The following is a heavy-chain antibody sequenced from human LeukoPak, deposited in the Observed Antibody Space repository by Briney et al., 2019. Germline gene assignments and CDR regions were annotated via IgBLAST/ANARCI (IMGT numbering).Heavy chain of an antibody. Sequence: APVTVSCKASGFTFTGYYIHWVRQAPGQGLEWMGYINPHSGGTNSPQKFQGRVTMTTDTSISAAYMELSSLISDDTAMYYCVREGNELLSKNFDYWGQGTLVTVSS. J-gene: IGHJ4*02. D-gene: IGHD2-21*02. CDR1: GFTFTGYY. CDR2: INPHSGGT. V-gene: IGHV1-2*02. CDR3: VREGNELLSKNFDY.